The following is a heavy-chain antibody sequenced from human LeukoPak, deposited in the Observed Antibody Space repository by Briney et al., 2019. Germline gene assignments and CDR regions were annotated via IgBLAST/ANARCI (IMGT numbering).Heavy chain of an antibody. J-gene: IGHJ5*02. CDR1: GYTFSDYG. Sequence: GALRLSCAASGYTFSDYGMHWVRQAPGKGLEWAAFIRYDGTGQYYADSVKGRFTISRDNSRNTLYLQMNSLRAEDTAVYYCAKGTDIVATSHWFDPWGQGTLVTVSS. V-gene: IGHV3-30*02. CDR3: AKGTDIVATSHWFDP. D-gene: IGHD5-12*01. CDR2: IRYDGTGQ.